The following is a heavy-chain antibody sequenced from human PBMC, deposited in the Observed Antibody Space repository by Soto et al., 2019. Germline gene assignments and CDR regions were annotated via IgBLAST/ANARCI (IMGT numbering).Heavy chain of an antibody. CDR3: ARVSLGGYGSGALHV. Sequence: SETLSLTCAVSSGSISSSNWWSWVRQPPGKGLEWIGEVYHSGATNYNPSLESRVIISVDKSKNQFSLKLSSVTAADTAVYYCARVSLGGYGSGALHVSGKEITGTVSS. V-gene: IGHV4-4*02. D-gene: IGHD3-10*01. CDR2: VYHSGAT. J-gene: IGHJ6*04. CDR1: SGSISSSNW.